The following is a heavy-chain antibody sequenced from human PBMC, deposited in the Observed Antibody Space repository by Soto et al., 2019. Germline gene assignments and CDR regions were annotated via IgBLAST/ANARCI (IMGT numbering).Heavy chain of an antibody. Sequence: GSLRLSCAASGFTFSDYWMHWVRQAPGKGLEWVSRIKRDGSTTNYADSVKGRFTISRDNAKNTLYLEMNSLRVEDTADYYCSRGALNYYYEDVWGKGTTVTGSS. CDR1: GFTFSDYW. V-gene: IGHV3-74*01. CDR2: IKRDGSTT. CDR3: SRGALNYYYEDV. J-gene: IGHJ6*03.